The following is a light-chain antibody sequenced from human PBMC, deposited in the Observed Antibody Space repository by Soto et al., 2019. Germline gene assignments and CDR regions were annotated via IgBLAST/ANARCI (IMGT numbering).Light chain of an antibody. V-gene: IGLV1-40*01. CDR1: SYNIGAGYD. J-gene: IGLJ2*01. Sequence: QSVLTQPPSVSGAPGQRVTISCTGSSYNIGAGYDVHWYHQLPGRAPKLLIYGNTNPPSGVRDRFSGSKSGTSASLAITGLQAEDEADYYCLSLDSSLSVVFGGGTKLTVL. CDR2: GNT. CDR3: LSLDSSLSVV.